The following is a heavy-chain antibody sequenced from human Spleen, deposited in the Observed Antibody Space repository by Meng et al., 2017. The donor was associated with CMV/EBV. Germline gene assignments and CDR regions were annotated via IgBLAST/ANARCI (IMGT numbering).Heavy chain of an antibody. CDR2: ISSSSSYI. CDR1: GSTFSSYS. Sequence: GESLKISCAASGSTFSSYSMNWVRQAPGKGLEWVSSISSSSSYIYYADSVKGRFTISRDNAKNSLYLQMNSLRAEDTAVYYCAMNPFRRNYESVNYYYGMDVWGQGTTVTVSS. D-gene: IGHD1-7*01. J-gene: IGHJ6*02. CDR3: AMNPFRRNYESVNYYYGMDV. V-gene: IGHV3-21*01.